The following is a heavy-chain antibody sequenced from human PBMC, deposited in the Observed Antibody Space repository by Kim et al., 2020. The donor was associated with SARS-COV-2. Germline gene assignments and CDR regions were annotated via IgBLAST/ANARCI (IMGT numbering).Heavy chain of an antibody. J-gene: IGHJ3*01. CDR2: ITGSGGNT. CDR1: GFTFSSSD. D-gene: IGHD2-21*01. V-gene: IGHV3-23*01. Sequence: GGSLRLSCAASGFTFSSSDLSWVRQAPGKGLEWVSGITGSGGNTFYADSVKGRFTISRDNLKNTLFLQMNSLRAEDTAVYYCAKVAWGADYGLWGQGTMVTVSS. CDR3: AKVAWGADYGL.